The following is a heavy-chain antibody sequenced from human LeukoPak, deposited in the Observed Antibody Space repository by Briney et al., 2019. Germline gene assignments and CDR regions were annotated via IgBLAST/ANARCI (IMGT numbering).Heavy chain of an antibody. J-gene: IGHJ4*02. Sequence: PSETLSLTCTVSGGSTSNTNYYWGWIRQPPGKGLEWIGSIYYNGRTDYNPSLKNRVTISVDTSKNQFSLKLSSVTAADTAVYYCASGSYSFYYFDYWGQGTLVTVSS. CDR1: GGSTSNTNYY. V-gene: IGHV4-39*07. D-gene: IGHD1-26*01. CDR3: ASGSYSFYYFDY. CDR2: IYYNGRT.